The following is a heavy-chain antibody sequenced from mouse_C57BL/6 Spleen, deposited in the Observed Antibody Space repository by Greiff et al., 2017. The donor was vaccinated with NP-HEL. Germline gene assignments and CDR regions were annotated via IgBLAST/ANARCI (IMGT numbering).Heavy chain of an antibody. J-gene: IGHJ2*01. CDR3: ARRSYDYDGYFDY. D-gene: IGHD2-4*01. CDR2: IDPSDSYT. CDR1: GYTFTSYW. V-gene: IGHV1-69*01. Sequence: QVQLQQPGAELVMPGASVKLSCKASGYTFTSYWMHWVKQRPGQGLEWIGEIDPSDSYTNYNQKFKGKSTLTVDKSSSTAYMQLRSLTSEDSAVYYCARRSYDYDGYFDYWGQGTTLTVSS.